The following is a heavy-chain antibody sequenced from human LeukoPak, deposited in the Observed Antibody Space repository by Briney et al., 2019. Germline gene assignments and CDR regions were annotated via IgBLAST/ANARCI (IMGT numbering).Heavy chain of an antibody. V-gene: IGHV1-8*03. CDR1: GYTFTSYD. CDR2: MNPNSGNT. CDR3: ARNPDAFRFDP. J-gene: IGHJ5*02. D-gene: IGHD2/OR15-2a*01. Sequence: ASVKVSCKASGYTFTSYDINWVRQATGQGLEWMGWMNPNSGNTGYAQKFQGRVTITRNTSISTAYMELSSLRSEDTAVYYCARNPDAFRFDPWGQGTLVTVSS.